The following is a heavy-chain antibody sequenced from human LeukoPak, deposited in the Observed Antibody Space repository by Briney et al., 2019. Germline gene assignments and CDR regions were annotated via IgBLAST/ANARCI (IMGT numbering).Heavy chain of an antibody. Sequence: PGGSLRLSCAASGFTVSSNYMSWVRQAPGKGLEWVAVILYDGSNKYYADSVEGRLTISRDNSKNTLSLQVNSLRSEDTAVYFCAKGDYGGNSHTFDIWGQGTMVTVSS. CDR1: GFTVSSNY. V-gene: IGHV3-30*18. CDR2: ILYDGSNK. CDR3: AKGDYGGNSHTFDI. J-gene: IGHJ3*02. D-gene: IGHD4-23*01.